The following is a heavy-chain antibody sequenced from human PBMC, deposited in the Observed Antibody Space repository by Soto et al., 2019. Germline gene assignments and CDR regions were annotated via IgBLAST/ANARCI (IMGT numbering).Heavy chain of an antibody. CDR2: IIPMFPTP. V-gene: IGHV1-69*12. CDR1: GGTFGNSA. Sequence: QVQLVQSGAEVKKPGSSVTVSCKASGGTFGNSAISWVRQAPGQGLEWMGGIIPMFPTPDYAQKFQGRGTTTGDESTRTAYMELTSLRSEDTAVSYCARGKDRQQLGGNYYYGIDVGGQGTTVTVSS. D-gene: IGHD3-3*02. J-gene: IGHJ6*02. CDR3: ARGKDRQQLGGNYYYGIDV.